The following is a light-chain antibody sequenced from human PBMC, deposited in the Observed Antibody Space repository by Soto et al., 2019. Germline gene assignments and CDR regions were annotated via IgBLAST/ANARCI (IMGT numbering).Light chain of an antibody. J-gene: IGLJ1*01. CDR3: QSWDSDAALV. V-gene: IGLV3-1*01. CDR1: YLGRQH. Sequence: SYELTQPPSVSVSPGQKATIYCSGDYLGRQHAFWYQQRSGQSPVLVIYEDAKRPSGIPDRFSGSNSGNTATLTISGTQTADEADYYCQSWDSDAALVFGTGTKGTVL. CDR2: EDA.